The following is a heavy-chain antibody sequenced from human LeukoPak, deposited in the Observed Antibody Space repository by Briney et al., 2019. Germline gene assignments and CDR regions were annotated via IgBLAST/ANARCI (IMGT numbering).Heavy chain of an antibody. CDR2: INPNSGGT. CDR1: GYTFTSYG. J-gene: IGHJ3*02. CDR3: ARDTQNAFDI. V-gene: IGHV1-2*02. Sequence: ASVKVSCKASGYTFTSYGISWVRQAPGQGLEWMGWINPNSGGTNYAQKFQGRVTMTRDTSISTAYMELSRLRSDDTAVYYCARDTQNAFDIWGQGTMVTVSS.